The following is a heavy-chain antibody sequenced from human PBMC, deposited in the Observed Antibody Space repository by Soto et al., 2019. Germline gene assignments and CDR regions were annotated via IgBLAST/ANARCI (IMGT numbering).Heavy chain of an antibody. CDR3: ASGYYDYSWGSYRFDY. CDR2: IIPILGIA. Sequence: QVQLVQSGAEVKKPGSSVKVSCKASGGTFSSYTISWVRQAPGQGLEWMGRIIPILGIANYAQKFQGRVTITADKSTSTAYMELSSLRSEDTAVYYCASGYYDYSWGSYRFDYWGQGTLVTVSS. V-gene: IGHV1-69*02. D-gene: IGHD3-16*02. CDR1: GGTFSSYT. J-gene: IGHJ4*02.